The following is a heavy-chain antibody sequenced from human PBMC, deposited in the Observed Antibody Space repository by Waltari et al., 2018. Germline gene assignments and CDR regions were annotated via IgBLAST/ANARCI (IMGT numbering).Heavy chain of an antibody. V-gene: IGHV4-4*07. D-gene: IGHD3-22*01. J-gene: IGHJ4*02. CDR3: ARDSYYDSSGYYYFDY. Sequence: QVQLQDSGPGLVKPSETLSLTCTVSGGSISSYYWSWIRQPAGKGLEWIGRIYTSGSTNYNPSLKSRVTMSVDTSKNQFSRKLSSVTAADTAVYYCARDSYYDSSGYYYFDYWGQGTLVTVSS. CDR2: IYTSGST. CDR1: GGSISSYY.